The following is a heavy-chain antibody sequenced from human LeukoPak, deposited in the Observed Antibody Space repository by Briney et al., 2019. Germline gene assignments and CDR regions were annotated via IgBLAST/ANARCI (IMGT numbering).Heavy chain of an antibody. D-gene: IGHD3-10*02. CDR1: GGSVSSYY. V-gene: IGHV4-4*07. CDR3: ARSSPSYYGRAEL. J-gene: IGHJ3*01. Sequence: PSETLSLTCTVSGGSVSSYYWSWIRQPAAQGLEWIGLIYTCGSTNYNPTPKLRSTMSVHTSKNHFSLNLTSVTAADTAVYYCARSSPSYYGRAELWGQGTMVTVSS. CDR2: IYTCGST.